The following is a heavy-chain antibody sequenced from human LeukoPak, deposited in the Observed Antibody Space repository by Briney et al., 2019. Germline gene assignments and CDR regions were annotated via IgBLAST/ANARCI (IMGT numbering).Heavy chain of an antibody. J-gene: IGHJ4*02. CDR3: AREGAVVVPAGYLDY. Sequence: PGGSLRLSCAASGFTFFNAWMSWVRQAPGKGLEWVASISSTNTYIHYADSVKGRFTVSRDNARNSLFLQMNSLRADDTAVYYCAREGAVVVPAGYLDYWGQGTLVTV. V-gene: IGHV3-21*01. D-gene: IGHD2-2*01. CDR1: GFTFFNAW. CDR2: ISSTNTYI.